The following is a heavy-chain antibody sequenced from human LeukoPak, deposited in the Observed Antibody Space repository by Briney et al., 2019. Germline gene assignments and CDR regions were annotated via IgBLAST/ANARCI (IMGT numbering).Heavy chain of an antibody. CDR3: ARHRGYCSTSSCYPYYYDW. CDR2: IYSGGST. CDR1: GFTVSSTY. D-gene: IGHD2-2*01. Sequence: PGGTLRLSCAASGFTVSSTYMSWVRQAPGKGLEWVSVIYSGGSTYYADSVRGRFTISRDNSKNTLYLQMNSLRAEDTAVYYCARHRGYCSTSSCYPYYYDWWGQRTVVVVSS. V-gene: IGHV3-66*04. J-gene: IGHJ4*02.